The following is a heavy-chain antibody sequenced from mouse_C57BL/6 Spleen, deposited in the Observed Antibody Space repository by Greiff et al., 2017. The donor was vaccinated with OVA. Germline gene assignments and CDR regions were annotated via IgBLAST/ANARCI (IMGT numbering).Heavy chain of an antibody. D-gene: IGHD1-1*01. CDR3: ASGFGIYGSSMYYFDY. CDR2: IYPGSGST. V-gene: IGHV1-55*01. J-gene: IGHJ2*01. Sequence: QVQLQQPGAELVKPGASVKMSCKASGYTFTSYWITWVKQRPGQGLEWIGDIYPGSGSTNYNEKFKSKATLTVDTSSSTAYMQLSSLTSEDSAVYYCASGFGIYGSSMYYFDYWGQGTTLTVSS. CDR1: GYTFTSYW.